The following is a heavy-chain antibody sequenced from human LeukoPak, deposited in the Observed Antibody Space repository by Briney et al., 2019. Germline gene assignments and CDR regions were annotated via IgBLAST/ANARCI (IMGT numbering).Heavy chain of an antibody. D-gene: IGHD6-19*01. CDR2: ISWNSGSI. J-gene: IGHJ4*02. CDR1: GFSFDDYV. CDR3: ATQPQWLNESY. V-gene: IGHV3-9*01. Sequence: GGSLRLSCAASGFSFDDYVMHWVRQAPGKGLEWVSGISWNSGSIGYADSVKGRFTISRDNAKNSLYLQMNSLRAEDTALYYCATQPQWLNESYWGQGTLVTVSS.